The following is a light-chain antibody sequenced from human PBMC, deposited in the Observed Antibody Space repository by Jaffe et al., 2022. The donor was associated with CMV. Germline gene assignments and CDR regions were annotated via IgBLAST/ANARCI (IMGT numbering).Light chain of an antibody. CDR1: RSNFGSGFD. V-gene: IGLV1-40*01. CDR2: GNT. Sequence: QSLLTQPPSVSGAPGQTVTISCTGTRSNFGSGFDVHWYQQFPGTAPKLLIYGNTNRPSGVPDRFSAFKSGTSASLAITGLQSEDEADYYCQSFDTSLRGSIFGGGTRLTVL. CDR3: QSFDTSLRGSI. J-gene: IGLJ2*01.